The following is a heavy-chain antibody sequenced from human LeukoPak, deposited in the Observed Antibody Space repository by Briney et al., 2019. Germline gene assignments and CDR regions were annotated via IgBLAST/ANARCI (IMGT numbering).Heavy chain of an antibody. V-gene: IGHV3-53*01. CDR1: VNVRSNF. Sequence: GFLRLFLSTFWVNVRSNFHNWGRPGSGKGLEWVSVIYSGGNTYYADSVKGRFTISRDNSKNAVYLQMNSLRAEDTAVYYCARAGPIDYWGQGTLVTVSS. CDR3: ARAGPIDY. J-gene: IGHJ4*02. CDR2: IYSGGNT.